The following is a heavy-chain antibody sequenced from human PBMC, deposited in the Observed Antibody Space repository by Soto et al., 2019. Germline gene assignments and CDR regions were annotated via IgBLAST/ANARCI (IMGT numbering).Heavy chain of an antibody. CDR3: GGEEYYYGSGSLAA. CDR1: GYTFTSYG. J-gene: IGHJ5*02. CDR2: ISVYNGNT. V-gene: IGHV1-18*01. Sequence: QVQLVQSGDEVKKPGASVKVSCKASGYTFTSYGISWVRQAPGQGLEWMGWISVYNGNTKYAQKLQGRVTMATDTGRRTADMERRSLRSDDTAVCYCGGEEYYYGSGSLAAWGQGTLVTVSS. D-gene: IGHD3-10*01.